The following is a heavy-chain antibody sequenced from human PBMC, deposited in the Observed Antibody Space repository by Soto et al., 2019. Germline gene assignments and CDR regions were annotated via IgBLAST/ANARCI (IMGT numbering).Heavy chain of an antibody. J-gene: IGHJ5*02. CDR3: ARDRRSRGFGDILVGLNSFDP. Sequence: ASVKVSCKASGGTFSSYAIGWVRQAPGQGLEWMGGIIPIFGTANYAQKFQGRVTITADESTSTAYMELSSLRSEDTAVYYCARDRRSRGFGDILVGLNSFDPWGQGTIVAVYS. V-gene: IGHV1-69*13. CDR1: GGTFSSYA. D-gene: IGHD3-10*01. CDR2: IIPIFGTA.